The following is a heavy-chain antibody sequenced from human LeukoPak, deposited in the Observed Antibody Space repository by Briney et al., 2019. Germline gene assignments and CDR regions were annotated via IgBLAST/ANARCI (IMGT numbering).Heavy chain of an antibody. CDR3: ARSYYDILTGDHDDY. V-gene: IGHV3-21*01. D-gene: IGHD3-9*01. CDR1: GFTFSSYS. J-gene: IGHJ4*02. CDR2: ISSSSSYI. Sequence: GGSLRLSCASSGFTFSSYSMNWVRQAPGKGLEWVPSISSSSSYIYYADSVKGRFTISRDNAKNSLYLQMNSLRAEDTAVYYCARSYYDILTGDHDDYWGQGTLVTASS.